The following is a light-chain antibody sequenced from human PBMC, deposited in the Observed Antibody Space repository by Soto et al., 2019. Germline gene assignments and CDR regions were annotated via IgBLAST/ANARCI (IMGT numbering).Light chain of an antibody. J-gene: IGKJ4*01. CDR2: AAS. CDR3: QQSYSTPLT. V-gene: IGKV1-39*01. CDR1: QSISSY. Sequence: DIQMTQSPSSLSASVGDRVTITCRASQSISSYLNWYQQKPGKAPKLLFYAASSLQSGVPSRFSGSGSGTDFTLTISSLQPEDFATYYCQQSYSTPLTFGGGTKVDIK.